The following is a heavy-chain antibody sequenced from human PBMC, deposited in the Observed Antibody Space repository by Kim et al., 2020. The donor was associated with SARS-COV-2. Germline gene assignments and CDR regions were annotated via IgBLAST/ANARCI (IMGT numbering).Heavy chain of an antibody. Sequence: ASVKVSCKASGYTFTSYYMHWVRQAPGQGLEWMGIINPSGGSTSYAQKFQGRVTMTRDTSTSTVYTELSSLRSEDTAVYYCAREGWSGYRPPGMDVWGQGTTVTVSS. V-gene: IGHV1-46*01. CDR2: INPSGGST. D-gene: IGHD3-3*01. CDR1: GYTFTSYY. J-gene: IGHJ6*02. CDR3: AREGWSGYRPPGMDV.